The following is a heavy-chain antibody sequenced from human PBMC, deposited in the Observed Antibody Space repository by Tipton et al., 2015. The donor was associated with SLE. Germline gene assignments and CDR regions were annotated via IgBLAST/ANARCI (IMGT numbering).Heavy chain of an antibody. V-gene: IGHV4-61*01. CDR3: ARGGGWDFFDL. J-gene: IGHJ4*02. D-gene: IGHD6-19*01. CDR2: IYNSGSS. CDR1: GGSISSTNYY. Sequence: TLSLTCTVSGGSISSTNYYWSWIRQPPGKEPEWIGYIYNSGSSAYNPSLKSRVTVSVDASKNQFSLKLRSVTAADTAVYYCARGGGWDFFDLWGQGTLVTVSS.